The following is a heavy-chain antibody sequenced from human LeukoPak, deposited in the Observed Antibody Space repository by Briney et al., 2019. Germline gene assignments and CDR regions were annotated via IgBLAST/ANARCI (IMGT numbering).Heavy chain of an antibody. CDR2: IYYSGST. V-gene: IGHV4-59*01. CDR1: GGSISSYY. CDR3: ARTSCSSWSCYFDY. D-gene: IGHD6-13*01. J-gene: IGHJ4*02. Sequence: SETLSLTCTVSGGSISSYYWSWIRQPPGKGLEWIGYIYYSGSTNYNPSLKSRVTISVDTSKYQFSLKLSSVTAADTAVYYCARTSCSSWSCYFDYWGQGTLVTVSS.